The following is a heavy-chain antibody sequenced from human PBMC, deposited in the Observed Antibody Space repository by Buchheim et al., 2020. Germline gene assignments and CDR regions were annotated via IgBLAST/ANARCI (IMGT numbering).Heavy chain of an antibody. D-gene: IGHD3-9*01. Sequence: QVQLVESGGGVVQPGRSLRLSCAASGFTFKNYAMHWVRQAPGKGLEWVTVISYDGSNKYYADSVKGRFTISRDNSKNKLYLQMNTLRPEDTAVYYCSREGLQYFDWLFTWGQGTL. CDR3: SREGLQYFDWLFT. CDR1: GFTFKNYA. V-gene: IGHV3-30-3*01. J-gene: IGHJ5*02. CDR2: ISYDGSNK.